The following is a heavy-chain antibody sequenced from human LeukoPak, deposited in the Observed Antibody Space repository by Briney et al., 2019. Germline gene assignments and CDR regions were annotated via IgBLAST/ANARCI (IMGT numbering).Heavy chain of an antibody. Sequence: GGSLRLSCAASGFTFSSYWMSWVRQAPGKGLEWVANIKQDGSGKFYVDSVKGRFTIPRDNAKNSLYLQMNSLRAEDTAVYYCARGGAMQSPADYWGQGTLVTVSS. CDR2: IKQDGSGK. V-gene: IGHV3-7*03. J-gene: IGHJ4*02. CDR3: ARGGAMQSPADY. CDR1: GFTFSSYW. D-gene: IGHD3-16*01.